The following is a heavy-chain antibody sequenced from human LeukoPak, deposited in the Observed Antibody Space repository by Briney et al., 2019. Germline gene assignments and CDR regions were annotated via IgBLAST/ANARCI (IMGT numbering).Heavy chain of an antibody. D-gene: IGHD2-15*01. J-gene: IGHJ4*02. V-gene: IGHV4-59*08. CDR1: GVSITSYY. CDR3: ARHLRQLLPDY. CDR2: IYYSGST. Sequence: SETLSLICTVSGVSITSYYWSWIRQPPGQRLKWIGYIYYSGSTSYNPSLKSRVTISVDTSKNQFSLKLSSVTAADTDVYYCARHLRQLLPDYWGQGTLVTVSS.